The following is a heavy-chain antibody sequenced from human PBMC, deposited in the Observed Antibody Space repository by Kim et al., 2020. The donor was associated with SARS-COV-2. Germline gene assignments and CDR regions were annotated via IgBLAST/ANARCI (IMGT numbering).Heavy chain of an antibody. CDR3: ATDHDYNGGTI. V-gene: IGHV1-24*01. J-gene: IGHJ4*02. Sequence: IYAQKFQGRVTMTEDTSTDTAYMELSSLRSEDTAVYYCATDHDYNGGTIWGQGTLVTVSS. D-gene: IGHD3-10*01.